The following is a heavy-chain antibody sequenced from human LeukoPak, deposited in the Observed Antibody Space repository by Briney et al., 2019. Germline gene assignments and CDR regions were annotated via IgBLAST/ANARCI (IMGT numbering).Heavy chain of an antibody. CDR1: GGSISSYY. J-gene: IGHJ4*02. CDR2: IYYSGST. D-gene: IGHD6-6*01. Sequence: SETLSLTCTVSGGSISSYYWSWIRQPPGKGLERIGYIYYSGSTNYNPSLKSRVTISVDTSKNQFSLKLSSVTAADTAVYYCARWGYSSSSDYWGQGTLVTVSS. V-gene: IGHV4-59*01. CDR3: ARWGYSSSSDY.